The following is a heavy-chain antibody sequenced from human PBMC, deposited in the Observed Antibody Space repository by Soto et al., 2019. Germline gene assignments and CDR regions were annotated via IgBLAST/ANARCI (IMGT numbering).Heavy chain of an antibody. CDR2: IIPIFGTA. V-gene: IGHV1-69*01. D-gene: IGHD3-9*01. CDR3: ARAHYDILTGGLDY. CDR1: GGTFSSYA. J-gene: IGHJ4*02. Sequence: QVQLVQSGAEVKKPGSSVKVSCKASGGTFSSYAISWVRQAPGQGLEWMGGIIPIFGTANYAQKFQGRVTVTADESTSTAYMELSSLISEDTAVYYCARAHYDILTGGLDYWGQGTLVTVSS.